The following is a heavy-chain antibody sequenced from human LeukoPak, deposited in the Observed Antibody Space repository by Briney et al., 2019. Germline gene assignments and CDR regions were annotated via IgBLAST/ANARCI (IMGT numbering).Heavy chain of an antibody. Sequence: GGSLRLSCAASGFTFSSYAMSWVRQAPGKGLEWVSAISSSGGSTYYADSVKGRFTISRDNSKNTLYLQMNSLRAEDTALYYCARHVGSQRGFDYWGQGTLVTVSS. V-gene: IGHV3-23*01. J-gene: IGHJ4*02. CDR3: ARHVGSQRGFDY. CDR2: ISSSGGST. D-gene: IGHD1-26*01. CDR1: GFTFSSYA.